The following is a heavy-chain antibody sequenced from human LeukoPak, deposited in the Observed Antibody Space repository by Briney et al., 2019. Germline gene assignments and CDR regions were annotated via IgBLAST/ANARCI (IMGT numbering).Heavy chain of an antibody. CDR1: GFTFSSYA. D-gene: IGHD6-19*01. CDR2: ISYDGSNK. Sequence: GESLRLSCAASGFTFSSYAMHWVRQAPGKGLEWVAVISYDGSNKYYADSVKGRFTISRDNSKNTLYLQMNSLRAEDTAVYYCARDRSGWRFHYYYYMDVWGKGTTVTVSS. CDR3: ARDRSGWRFHYYYYMDV. V-gene: IGHV3-30*04. J-gene: IGHJ6*03.